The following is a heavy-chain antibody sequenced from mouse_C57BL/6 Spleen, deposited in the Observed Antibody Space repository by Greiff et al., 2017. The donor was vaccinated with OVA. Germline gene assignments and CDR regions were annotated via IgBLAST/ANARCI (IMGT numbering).Heavy chain of an antibody. J-gene: IGHJ1*03. Sequence: EVKLVESGGGLVKPGGSLKLSCAASGFTFSSYAMSWVRQTPEKRLEWVATISDGGSYTYYPDNVKGRFTISRDNAKNNLYLQMSHLKSEDTAMYYCARDQGLLLRSHWYFDVWGTGTTVTVSS. D-gene: IGHD1-1*01. V-gene: IGHV5-4*01. CDR3: ARDQGLLLRSHWYFDV. CDR1: GFTFSSYA. CDR2: ISDGGSYT.